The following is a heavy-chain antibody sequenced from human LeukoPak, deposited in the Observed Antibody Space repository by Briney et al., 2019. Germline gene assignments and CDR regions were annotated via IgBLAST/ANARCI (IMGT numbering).Heavy chain of an antibody. CDR2: ISSTGSYI. V-gene: IGHV3-21*01. Sequence: GGSLRLSCAASGFTFSSDSMNWVRQAPGKGLEWVSSISSTGSYIYYTDSVKGRFTISRDNAKNSLYLQMNSLRAEDTAVYYCARDNDLLRYFDWPLDYWGQGTLVTVSS. CDR3: ARDNDLLRYFDWPLDY. J-gene: IGHJ4*02. D-gene: IGHD3-9*01. CDR1: GFTFSSDS.